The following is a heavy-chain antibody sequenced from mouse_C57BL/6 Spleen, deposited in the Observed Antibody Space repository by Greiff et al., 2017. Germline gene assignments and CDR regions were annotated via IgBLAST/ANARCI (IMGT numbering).Heavy chain of an antibody. J-gene: IGHJ1*03. CDR2: ISYDGSN. CDR1: GYSITSGYY. V-gene: IGHV3-6*01. CDR3: AREGTTVVDWYFDV. D-gene: IGHD1-1*01. Sequence: EVKLQQSGPGLVKPSQSLSLTCSVTGYSITSGYYWNWIRQFPGNKLEWMGYISYDGSNNYNPSLKNRISITRDTSKNQFFLKLNSVTTEDTATYYCAREGTTVVDWYFDVWGTGTTVTVSS.